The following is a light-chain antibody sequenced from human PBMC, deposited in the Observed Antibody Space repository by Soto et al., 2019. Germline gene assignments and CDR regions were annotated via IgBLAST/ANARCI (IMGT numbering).Light chain of an antibody. CDR1: QAISNY. CDR3: QHSYSLPLA. J-gene: IGKJ1*01. Sequence: DIQMTQSPSSLSASVGDRVTITCRASQAISNYLQWYQQKPGQAPKLLIYTASSLQSGVPSRFSGRGSGTDFTLTIGSLQPEDFATYYCQHSYSLPLAFGLGTKVELK. V-gene: IGKV1-39*01. CDR2: TAS.